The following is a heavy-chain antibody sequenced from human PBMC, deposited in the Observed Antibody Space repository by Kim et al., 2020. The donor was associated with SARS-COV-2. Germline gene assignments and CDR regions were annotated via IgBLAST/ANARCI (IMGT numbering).Heavy chain of an antibody. Sequence: GGSLRLSCAASGFTFSSYAMHWVRQAPGKGLEWVAVISYDGSNKYYADSVKGRFTISRDNSKNTLYLQMNSLRAEDTAVYYCARDAHIVVVTATFDYWG. J-gene: IGHJ4*01. CDR1: GFTFSSYA. D-gene: IGHD2-21*02. V-gene: IGHV3-30*04. CDR2: ISYDGSNK. CDR3: ARDAHIVVVTATFDY.